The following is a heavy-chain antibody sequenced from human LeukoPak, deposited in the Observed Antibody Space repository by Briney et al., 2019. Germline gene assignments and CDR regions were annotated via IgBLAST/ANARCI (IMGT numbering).Heavy chain of an antibody. Sequence: GGSLRLSCAASGFTVSSNYMSWVRQAPGRGLEWVSVIYSGGSTYYADSVKGRFTISRDNSKNTLYLQMNSPRAEDTAVYYCARDPSGYDYYYYGMDVWGQGTTFTASS. CDR1: GFTVSSNY. D-gene: IGHD5-12*01. J-gene: IGHJ6*02. CDR3: ARDPSGYDYYYYGMDV. CDR2: IYSGGST. V-gene: IGHV3-66*01.